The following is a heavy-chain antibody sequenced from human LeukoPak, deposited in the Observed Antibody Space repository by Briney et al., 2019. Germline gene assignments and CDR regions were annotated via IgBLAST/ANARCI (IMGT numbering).Heavy chain of an antibody. J-gene: IGHJ4*02. CDR2: ISSSSSTI. D-gene: IGHD3-16*02. CDR3: ARLDYDYVWGSYRRVYYFDY. V-gene: IGHV3-48*01. CDR1: GFTFSSYS. Sequence: PGRSLRLSCAASGFTFSSYSMNWVRQAPGKGLEWVSYISSSSSTIYYADSVKGRFTISRDNAKNSLYLQMNSLRAEDTAVYYCARLDYDYVWGSYRRVYYFDYWGQGTLVTVSS.